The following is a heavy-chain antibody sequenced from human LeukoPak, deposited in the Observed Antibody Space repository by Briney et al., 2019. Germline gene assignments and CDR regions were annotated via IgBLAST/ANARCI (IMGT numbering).Heavy chain of an antibody. CDR3: AKSYGMVATNTFDY. D-gene: IGHD5-12*01. Sequence: GRSLRLSCAASGFTFSSYGMHWVRQAPGKGLEWGAVICYDGSNKYYADSVKGRFTISRDNSKTTLYLQMNSLRAEDTPVYYCAKSYGMVATNTFDYWGQGTLVTVSS. J-gene: IGHJ4*02. CDR1: GFTFSSYG. CDR2: ICYDGSNK. V-gene: IGHV3-33*06.